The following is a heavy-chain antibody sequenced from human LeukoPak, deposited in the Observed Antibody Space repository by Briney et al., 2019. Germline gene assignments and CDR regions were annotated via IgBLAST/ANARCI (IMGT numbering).Heavy chain of an antibody. Sequence: PGGSLRLSCAASGFAFSSYGMHWVRQAPGKGLEWVAYIHYDSSTEDYADSVKGRFTISRDNSKNTLYLQMNSLRAEDTAVYYCARQWLVNGWGQGTLVTVSS. CDR3: ARQWLVNG. V-gene: IGHV3-30*02. CDR2: IHYDSSTE. D-gene: IGHD6-19*01. J-gene: IGHJ4*02. CDR1: GFAFSSYG.